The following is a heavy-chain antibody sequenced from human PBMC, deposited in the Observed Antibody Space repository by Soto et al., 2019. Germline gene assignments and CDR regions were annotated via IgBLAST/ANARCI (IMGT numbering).Heavy chain of an antibody. CDR1: GFTFSGSA. Sequence: EVQLVESGGGLVQPGGSLRLSCAASGFTFSGSAVHWVRQASGKGLEWVGRSKDKASNYATAYSASVQGRFTIARDDSTDTPYLQTNSQNIEATAVCYCARGVGFGANYGVDVWGQGTTVTVSS. CDR3: ARGVGFGANYGVDV. V-gene: IGHV3-73*02. J-gene: IGHJ6*02. D-gene: IGHD3-10*01. CDR2: SKDKASNYAT.